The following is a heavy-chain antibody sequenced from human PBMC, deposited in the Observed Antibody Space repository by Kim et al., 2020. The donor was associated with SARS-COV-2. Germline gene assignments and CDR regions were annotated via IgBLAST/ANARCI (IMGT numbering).Heavy chain of an antibody. J-gene: IGHJ5*02. D-gene: IGHD3-22*01. Sequence: GGSLRLSCAASGFTFSSYAMSWVRQAPGKGLEWVSAISGSGGSTYYADSVKGRFTISRDNSKNTLYLQMNSLRAEDTAVYYCAKVGNAYYYDSSGTNWFEPWGQGTLVTGCS. CDR1: GFTFSSYA. CDR3: AKVGNAYYYDSSGTNWFEP. CDR2: ISGSGGST. V-gene: IGHV3-23*01.